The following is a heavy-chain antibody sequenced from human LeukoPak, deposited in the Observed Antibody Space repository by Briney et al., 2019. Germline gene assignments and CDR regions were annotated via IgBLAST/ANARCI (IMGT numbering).Heavy chain of an antibody. CDR3: ARDPHAGYSSSWYLGDAFDI. D-gene: IGHD6-13*01. CDR2: ISSSSSYI. CDR1: GFTFSSYN. V-gene: IGHV3-21*01. J-gene: IGHJ3*02. Sequence: GGSLRLSCAASGFTFSSYNTNWVRQAPGKGLEWVSSISSSSSYIYYADSGKGRFTISRDNAKNSLYLQMNSLRAEDTAVYYSARDPHAGYSSSWYLGDAFDIWGQGTMVTVSS.